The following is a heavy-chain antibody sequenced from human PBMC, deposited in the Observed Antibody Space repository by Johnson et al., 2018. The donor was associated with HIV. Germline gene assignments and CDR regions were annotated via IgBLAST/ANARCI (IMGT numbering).Heavy chain of an antibody. Sequence: QMLLVESGGGVVQPGRSLRLACAASAFTFSNYAMHWVRQAPGKGLEWVAVISYDGSSKYYAESLKGRISISRDNSMNTLYLQMNSLRADDTAVYYCATFGYTSGWIVTDDAFDVWGHGTLVTVSS. CDR3: ATFGYTSGWIVTDDAFDV. CDR1: AFTFSNYA. V-gene: IGHV3-30-3*01. J-gene: IGHJ3*01. CDR2: ISYDGSSK. D-gene: IGHD6-19*01.